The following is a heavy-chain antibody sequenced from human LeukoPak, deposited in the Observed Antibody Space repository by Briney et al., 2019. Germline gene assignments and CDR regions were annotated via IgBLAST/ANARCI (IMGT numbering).Heavy chain of an antibody. Sequence: SETLSLTCTVSGGSINSGGYSWSWIRQPPGKGLEWIGYIYHSGSTYYNPSLKSRVTISVDRSKNQFSLKLSSVTAADTAVYYCAREWWGSSSWFDPWGQGTLVTVSS. CDR1: GGSINSGGYS. D-gene: IGHD6-6*01. CDR2: IYHSGST. V-gene: IGHV4-30-2*01. CDR3: AREWWGSSSWFDP. J-gene: IGHJ5*02.